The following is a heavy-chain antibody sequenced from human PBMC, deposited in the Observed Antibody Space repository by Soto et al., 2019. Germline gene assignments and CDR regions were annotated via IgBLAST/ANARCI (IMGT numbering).Heavy chain of an antibody. J-gene: IGHJ4*02. CDR3: ARSSGSGQGYLDY. CDR2: IYSGGST. V-gene: IGHV3-53*01. D-gene: IGHD3-10*01. Sequence: GGSLRLSCAASGLTVSSSYMSWVRQAPGKGLEWVSLIYSGGSTYYADSVKVRFTISRDNSKNTLYLQMNSLRAEDTAVYYCARSSGSGQGYLDYWGQGTLVTVSS. CDR1: GLTVSSSY.